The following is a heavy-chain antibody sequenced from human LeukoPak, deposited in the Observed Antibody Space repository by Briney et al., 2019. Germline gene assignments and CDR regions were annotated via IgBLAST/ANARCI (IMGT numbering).Heavy chain of an antibody. CDR2: IYYSGST. Sequence: SETLSLTCTVSGASVSSGGYYWSWIRQPPGKGLEWIGYIYYSGSTNYNPSLKSRVTISVDTSKNQFSLKLSSVTAADTAVYYCARGSRGYSYGWGQGTLVTVSS. D-gene: IGHD5-18*01. J-gene: IGHJ4*02. CDR3: ARGSRGYSYG. V-gene: IGHV4-61*08. CDR1: GASVSSGGYY.